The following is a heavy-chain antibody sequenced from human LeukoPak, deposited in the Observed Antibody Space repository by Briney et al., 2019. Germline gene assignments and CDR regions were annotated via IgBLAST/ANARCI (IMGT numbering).Heavy chain of an antibody. V-gene: IGHV3-23*01. D-gene: IGHD3-22*01. J-gene: IGHJ3*02. CDR2: ISGSGGST. Sequence: SGGSLRLSCAASGFTFRSYAMSWVRQAPGKGLEWVSAISGSGGSTYYADSVKGRFTISRDNSKNTLYLQMNSLRAEDTAVYYCAKDLTYYYDSSGDDAFDIWGQGTMVTVSS. CDR1: GFTFRSYA. CDR3: AKDLTYYYDSSGDDAFDI.